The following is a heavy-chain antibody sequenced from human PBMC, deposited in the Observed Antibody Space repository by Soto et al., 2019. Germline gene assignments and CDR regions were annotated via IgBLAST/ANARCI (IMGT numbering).Heavy chain of an antibody. CDR1: GFTFSSYS. V-gene: IGHV3-48*01. Sequence: GGSLRLSCAASGFTFSSYSMNWVRQAPGKGLEWVSYISSSSSTIYYADSVKGRFTISRDNAKNSLYLQMNSLRAEDTAVYYCARDLQERQPDDYDILTKYGYWGQGTLVTVSS. J-gene: IGHJ4*02. CDR2: ISSSSSTI. CDR3: ARDLQERQPDDYDILTKYGY. D-gene: IGHD3-9*01.